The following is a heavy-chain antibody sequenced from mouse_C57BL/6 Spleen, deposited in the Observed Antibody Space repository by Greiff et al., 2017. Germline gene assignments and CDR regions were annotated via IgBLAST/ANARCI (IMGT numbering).Heavy chain of an antibody. V-gene: IGHV1-26*01. CDR2: INPNNGGT. Sequence: EVQLQQSGPELVKPGASVKISCKASGYTFTDYYMNWVKQSHGKSLEWIGDINPNNGGTSYNQKFKGKATLTVDKSSSTAYMELRSLTSEDSAVYYCARWGGAQAYFDYWGQGTTLTVSS. J-gene: IGHJ2*01. CDR3: ARWGGAQAYFDY. CDR1: GYTFTDYY. D-gene: IGHD3-2*02.